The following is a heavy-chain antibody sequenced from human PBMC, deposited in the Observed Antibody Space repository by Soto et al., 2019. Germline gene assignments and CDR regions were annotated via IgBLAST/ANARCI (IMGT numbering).Heavy chain of an antibody. Sequence: QVHLQESGPGLVKPSQTLSLTCSVSGGSISSGDYFWTWIRQSPGKGLEWMGYIFHSGTTYYNPSLKGPLIISIEKSTNQFSLRLTSVTAADSAVYFCAREPYLPKARNDFWGQGTLVTVSS. J-gene: IGHJ4*02. CDR3: AREPYLPKARNDF. CDR1: GGSISSGDYF. CDR2: IFHSGTT. V-gene: IGHV4-30-4*01.